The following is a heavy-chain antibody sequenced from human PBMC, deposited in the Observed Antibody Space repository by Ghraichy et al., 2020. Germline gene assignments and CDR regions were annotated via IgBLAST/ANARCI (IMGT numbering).Heavy chain of an antibody. D-gene: IGHD3-3*01. CDR1: GFTFSSYW. V-gene: IGHV3-7*01. Sequence: GGSLRLSCGASGFTFSSYWMTWVRQAPGKGLEWVANIKQDGSEKYYVDSVKGRFTISRDNAKNSLYLQMNSLRAEDSAVYYCARDLGPEDYDFWSGPLYGMDVWGQGTTVTVSS. CDR3: ARDLGPEDYDFWSGPLYGMDV. J-gene: IGHJ6*02. CDR2: IKQDGSEK.